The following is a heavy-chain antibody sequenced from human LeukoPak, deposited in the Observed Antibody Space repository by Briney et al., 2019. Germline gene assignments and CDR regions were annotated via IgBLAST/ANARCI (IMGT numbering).Heavy chain of an antibody. J-gene: IGHJ4*02. Sequence: ASVKVSCKASGYTFTSYYMHWVRQAPGQGLEWMGIINHSGGSTSYAQKFQGRVTMTRDMSTSTVYMELSSLRSEDTAVYYCARDWAGYCSGGSCYPSTGDYWGQGTLVTVSS. CDR2: INHSGGST. D-gene: IGHD2-15*01. CDR1: GYTFTSYY. CDR3: ARDWAGYCSGGSCYPSTGDY. V-gene: IGHV1-46*01.